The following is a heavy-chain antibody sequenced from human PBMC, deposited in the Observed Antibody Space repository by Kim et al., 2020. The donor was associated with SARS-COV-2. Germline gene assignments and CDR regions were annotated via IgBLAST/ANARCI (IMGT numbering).Heavy chain of an antibody. CDR1: GFTFGDYA. CDR3: TLSGSYLMPPAYGMYV. V-gene: IGHV3-49*03. CDR2: IRSKAYGGTT. J-gene: IGHJ6*02. D-gene: IGHD1-26*01. Sequence: GGSLRLSCTASGFTFGDYAMSWFRQAPGKGLEWVGFIRSKAYGGTTEYAASVKGRFTISRDDSKSIAYLQMNSLKTEDTAVYYCTLSGSYLMPPAYGMYVWGQGTTVTVSS.